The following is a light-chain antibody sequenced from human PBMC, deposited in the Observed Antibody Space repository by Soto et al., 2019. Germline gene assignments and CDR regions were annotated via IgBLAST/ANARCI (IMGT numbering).Light chain of an antibody. CDR3: QQYSNWPRT. CDR1: QSVRSN. V-gene: IGKV3-15*01. J-gene: IGKJ1*01. CDR2: GAS. Sequence: DIGMTQSPATLSLSPVEGATLSCRASQSVRSNLGWYQQKPGQAPSLLIYGASTRATGIPDRFSGSGSGTEFTLTISSLQSEDFAAYYCQQYSNWPRTFGQGTKVDIK.